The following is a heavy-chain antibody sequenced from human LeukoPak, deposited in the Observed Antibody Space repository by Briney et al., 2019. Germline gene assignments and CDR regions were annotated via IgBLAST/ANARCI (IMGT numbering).Heavy chain of an antibody. V-gene: IGHV3-30*02. D-gene: IGHD3-10*01. CDR3: AKDLFGFGELFPMDV. J-gene: IGHJ6*03. CDR2: IRYDGSNK. CDR1: GFTFSSYG. Sequence: TGGSLRLSCAASGFTFSSYGMHWVRQAPGKGLEWVAFIRYDGSNKYYADSVKGRFTISRDNSKNTLYLQMNSLRAEDMAVYYCAKDLFGFGELFPMDVWGKGTTVTISS.